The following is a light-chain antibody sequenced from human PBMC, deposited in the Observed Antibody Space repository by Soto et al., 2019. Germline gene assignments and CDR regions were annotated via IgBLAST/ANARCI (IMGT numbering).Light chain of an antibody. V-gene: IGKV1-9*01. CDR3: QQLTNYRFT. Sequence: IQLTQSPSSLSASVGDRVTITCRASQGINSFLAWYQQKPGKAPKLLIYGSSTLQSGVPSRFSGIGSGTDFTLTISSVEPEDFATYYCQQLTNYRFTFGQGTKLQIK. J-gene: IGKJ2*01. CDR2: GSS. CDR1: QGINSF.